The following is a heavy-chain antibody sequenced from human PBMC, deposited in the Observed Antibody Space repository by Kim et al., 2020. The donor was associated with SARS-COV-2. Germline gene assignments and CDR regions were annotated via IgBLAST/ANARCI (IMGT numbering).Heavy chain of an antibody. J-gene: IGHJ4*02. CDR2: IYYSGST. CDR3: ATLLYGYKGADY. V-gene: IGHV4-39*01. Sequence: SETLSLTCTVSGGSISSSSYYWGWIRQPPGKGLEWIRSIYYSGSTYYNPSLKSRVTISVDTSKNQFSLKLSSVTAADTAVYYCATLLYGYKGADYWGQGTLVTVSS. D-gene: IGHD5-12*01. CDR1: GGSISSSSYY.